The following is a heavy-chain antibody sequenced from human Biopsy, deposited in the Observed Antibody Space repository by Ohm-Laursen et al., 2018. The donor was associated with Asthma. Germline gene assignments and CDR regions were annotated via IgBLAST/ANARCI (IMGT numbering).Heavy chain of an antibody. V-gene: IGHV3-9*01. Sequence: SLRLSCSASGFTFDDYAMHWVRQAPGQGLEWVSGISWNSGSIGYADSVKGRFTISRDNAKNSLYLQMNSLRAEATALYYCAKGEWELLEANFDYWGQGTLVTVSS. CDR2: ISWNSGSI. J-gene: IGHJ4*02. CDR1: GFTFDDYA. D-gene: IGHD1-26*01. CDR3: AKGEWELLEANFDY.